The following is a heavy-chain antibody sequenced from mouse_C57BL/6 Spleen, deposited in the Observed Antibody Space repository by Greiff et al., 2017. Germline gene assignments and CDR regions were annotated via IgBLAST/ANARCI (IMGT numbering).Heavy chain of an antibody. CDR1: GFTIKDYY. CDR3: ARGSNYVGD. D-gene: IGHD2-5*01. CDR2: IDPEDGET. Sequence: VQLQQSGAELVKPGASVKLSCTASGFTIKDYYMHWVKQRTEQGLEWIGRIDPEDGETKYAPKFQGKATLTADTSSNTAYLQLSSLTSEDTAVYYCARGSNYVGDWGQGTLVTVSA. V-gene: IGHV14-2*01. J-gene: IGHJ3*02.